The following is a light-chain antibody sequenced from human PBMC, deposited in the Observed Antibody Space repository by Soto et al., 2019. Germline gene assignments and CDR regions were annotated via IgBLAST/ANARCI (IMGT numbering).Light chain of an antibody. CDR3: QQYGSSQS. V-gene: IGKV3-20*01. Sequence: EIVLTQSPGTLSLSPGERATLSCRASQSVSSSYLAWYQQKPGQAPRLLIYGASSRATGIPDRCSGSGSGKDFTLTISRLEPEDFAVYYCQQYGSSQSFGQGTKVEIK. CDR1: QSVSSSY. CDR2: GAS. J-gene: IGKJ1*01.